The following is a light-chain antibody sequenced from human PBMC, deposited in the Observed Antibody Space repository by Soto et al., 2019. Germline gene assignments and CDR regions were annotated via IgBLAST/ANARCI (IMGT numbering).Light chain of an antibody. J-gene: IGLJ2*01. CDR1: SSDVGGYNF. V-gene: IGLV2-14*01. CDR2: EVI. CDR3: SSYTAINTVL. Sequence: QSALTQPASVSGSPGQSITISCTGTSSDVGGYNFVSWYQQHPGKAPKLMIYEVINRPSGVSNRFSGSKSGNTASLTISGLQAADEADYYCSSYTAINTVLFGGGTKVTVL.